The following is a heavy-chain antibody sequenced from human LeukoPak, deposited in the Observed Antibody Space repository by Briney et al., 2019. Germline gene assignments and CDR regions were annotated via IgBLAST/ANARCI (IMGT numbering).Heavy chain of an antibody. Sequence: GGSLRLSCTVSGFTFSDYYMAWVRQAPGKGLEWLSYISGNSGDINYLDSVRGRFTISRDNAKNSLYLQMNSLRVEDTAVYYCTRDPRRLDYLGQGTLVTVSS. V-gene: IGHV3-11*05. CDR3: TRDPRRLDY. J-gene: IGHJ4*02. CDR1: GFTFSDYY. CDR2: ISGNSGDI.